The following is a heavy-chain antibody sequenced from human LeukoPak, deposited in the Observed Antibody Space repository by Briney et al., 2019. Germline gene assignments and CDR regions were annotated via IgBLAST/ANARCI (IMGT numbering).Heavy chain of an antibody. J-gene: IGHJ4*02. D-gene: IGHD1-7*01. CDR2: IWYDGSNK. V-gene: IGHV3-33*06. Sequence: GRSLRLSCAASGFIFTTYGMHWVRQAPGKGLEWVAVIWYDGSNKYYADSVKGRFTISRDNSKNTLYLQMNSLRAEDTALYYCAKDLAGAGNLGFDYWGQGNLVTVSS. CDR1: GFIFTTYG. CDR3: AKDLAGAGNLGFDY.